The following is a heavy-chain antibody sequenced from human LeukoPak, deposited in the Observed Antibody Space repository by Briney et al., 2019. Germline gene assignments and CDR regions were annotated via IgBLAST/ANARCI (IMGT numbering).Heavy chain of an antibody. D-gene: IGHD3-22*01. CDR1: GYSFTSYW. Sequence: GESLKISCKGSGYSFTSYWIGWVRQMPGKGLEWMGIIYPGDSDTRYSPSFQGQVTISADKSISTAYLQWSSLKASDTAMYYRARRDTYYYDSSGYNHAFDIWGQGTMVTVSS. CDR2: IYPGDSDT. CDR3: ARRDTYYYDSSGYNHAFDI. V-gene: IGHV5-51*01. J-gene: IGHJ3*02.